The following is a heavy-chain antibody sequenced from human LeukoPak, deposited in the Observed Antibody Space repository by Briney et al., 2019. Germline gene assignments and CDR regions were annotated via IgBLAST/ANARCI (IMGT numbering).Heavy chain of an antibody. CDR3: ARGTYYYDSSGYYSQDY. V-gene: IGHV3-23*01. CDR1: GFTFSSYA. J-gene: IGHJ4*02. D-gene: IGHD3-22*01. CDR2: ISGSGGST. Sequence: PGGSLRLSCAASGFTFSSYAMSWVRQAPGKGLEWVLAISGSGGSTYYADSVKGRFTISRDNSKNTLYLQMNSLRAEDTAVYYCARGTYYYDSSGYYSQDYWGQGTLVTVSS.